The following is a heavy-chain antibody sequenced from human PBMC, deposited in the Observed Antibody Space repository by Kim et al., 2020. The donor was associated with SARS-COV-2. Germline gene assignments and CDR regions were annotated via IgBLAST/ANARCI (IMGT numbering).Heavy chain of an antibody. V-gene: IGHV3-23*01. CDR3: AKIAVPALWYFDI. Sequence: GGSLRLSCAASGFSFTSHGMVWLRHTPGKGLEWVSSISKSGDLTYYADSVKGRFTISRDNSNNVLFLQMNSLRADDTAVYYCAKIAVPALWYFDIWGRGTLTTVSS. CDR1: GFSFTSHG. D-gene: IGHD6-19*01. CDR2: ISKSGDLT. J-gene: IGHJ2*01.